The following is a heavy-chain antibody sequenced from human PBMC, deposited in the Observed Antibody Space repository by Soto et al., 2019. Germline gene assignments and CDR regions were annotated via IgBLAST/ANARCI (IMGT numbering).Heavy chain of an antibody. CDR1: GYTFTSYG. CDR3: ARERGTYYYDSSGYYTLDY. J-gene: IGHJ4*02. D-gene: IGHD3-22*01. Sequence: ASVKVSCKASGYTFTSYGISWVRQAPGQGLEWMGWISAYNGNTNYAQKLQGRVTMTTDASTSTAYMELRSLRSDDTAVYYCARERGTYYYDSSGYYTLDYWGQGTLVTVSS. CDR2: ISAYNGNT. V-gene: IGHV1-18*01.